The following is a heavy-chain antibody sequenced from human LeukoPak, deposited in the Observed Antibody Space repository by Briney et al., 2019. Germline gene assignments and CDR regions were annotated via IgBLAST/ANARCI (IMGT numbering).Heavy chain of an antibody. CDR1: GFTFSSYA. CDR2: IKQDGSEK. D-gene: IGHD3-10*01. J-gene: IGHJ6*03. CDR3: ASDRRGYYYYYYMDV. Sequence: GGSLRLSCAASGFTFSSYAMSWVRQAPGKGLEWVANIKQDGSEKYYVDSVKGRFTISRDNAKNSLYLQMNSLRAEDTAVYYCASDRRGYYYYYYMDVWGKGTTVTVSS. V-gene: IGHV3-7*01.